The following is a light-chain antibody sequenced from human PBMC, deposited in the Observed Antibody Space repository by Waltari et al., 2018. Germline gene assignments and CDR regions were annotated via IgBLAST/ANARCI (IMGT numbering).Light chain of an antibody. CDR3: QQGSSFSPT. J-gene: IGKJ1*01. V-gene: IGKV1-12*01. CDR2: AVS. Sequence: EIQMTQSPSSVSASVGDRVTLTCRAGQDISSALAWYQQKPGQAPNLLIYAVSSLQSGVPSRFSGSGSGTDFTLTISSLQPEDVATYYCQQGSSFSPTFGQGTKVEIK. CDR1: QDISSA.